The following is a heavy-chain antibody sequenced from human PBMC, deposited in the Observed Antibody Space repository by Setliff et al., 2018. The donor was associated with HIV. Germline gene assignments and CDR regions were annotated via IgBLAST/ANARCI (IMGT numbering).Heavy chain of an antibody. CDR2: IYWSGVT. CDR3: AHRLHIWDFFDY. CDR1: GFSLRTTGVA. V-gene: IGHV2-5*01. J-gene: IGHJ4*02. D-gene: IGHD3-16*01. Sequence: SGPTLVNPTQTLTLTCSFSGFSLRTTGVAVGWVRQPPGKALEWLALIYWSGVTQYSPSLKNKLSIIKDTSTNQVVLTLTNVDPVDTATYFCAHRLHIWDFFDYWGPGTVVT.